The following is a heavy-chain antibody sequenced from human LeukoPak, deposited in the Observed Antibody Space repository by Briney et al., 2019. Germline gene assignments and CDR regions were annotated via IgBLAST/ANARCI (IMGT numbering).Heavy chain of an antibody. CDR1: GFTVTTNY. V-gene: IGHV3-20*04. CDR3: ARRLRNYWYFDL. D-gene: IGHD2-21*01. Sequence: PGGSLRLSCAASGFTVTTNYMSWVRQAPGKGLEWVSGINWNSGSIIYADSVKGRFIISRDNAKSSLYLQMNSLRPEDTALYYCARRLRNYWYFDLWGRGTLVTVSS. CDR2: INWNSGSI. J-gene: IGHJ2*01.